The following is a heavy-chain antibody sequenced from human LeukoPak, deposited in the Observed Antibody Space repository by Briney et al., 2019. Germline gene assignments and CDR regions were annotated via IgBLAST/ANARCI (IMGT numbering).Heavy chain of an antibody. J-gene: IGHJ3*02. Sequence: ASVKVSCKASGGTFSSYAISWVRQAPGQGLEWMGWISAYNGNTNYAQKLQGRVTMTTDTSTSTAYMELRSLRSDDTAVYYCAREWELLDAFDIWGQGTMVTVSS. CDR3: AREWELLDAFDI. V-gene: IGHV1-18*01. D-gene: IGHD1-26*01. CDR1: GGTFSSYA. CDR2: ISAYNGNT.